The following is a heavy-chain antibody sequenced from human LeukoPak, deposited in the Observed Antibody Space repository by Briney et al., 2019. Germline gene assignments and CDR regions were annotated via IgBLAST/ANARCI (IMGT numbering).Heavy chain of an antibody. J-gene: IGHJ4*02. V-gene: IGHV3-15*01. D-gene: IGHD2-2*01. Sequence: GGSLRLSCAASGFTFSNAWMSWVRQAPGKGLEWVGRIKSKTDGGTTDYAAPVKGRFTISRDDSKNTLYLQMNSLKTEDTAVYYCTTGPIVPAAMFYFDYWGQGTLVTVSS. CDR1: GFTFSNAW. CDR2: IKSKTDGGTT. CDR3: TTGPIVPAAMFYFDY.